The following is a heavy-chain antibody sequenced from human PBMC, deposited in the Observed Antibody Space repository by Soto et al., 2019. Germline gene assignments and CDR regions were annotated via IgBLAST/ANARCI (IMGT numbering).Heavy chain of an antibody. J-gene: IGHJ5*02. CDR3: ARRFKTRGYWFDP. CDR2: IYYSGST. D-gene: IGHD1-7*01. V-gene: IGHV4-39*01. CDR1: GGSISSSSFY. Sequence: NPSETLSLTCTVSGGSISSSSFYWGWIRQSPGKGLEYIGSIYYSGSTYYNPSLKSRVTIYADTSRNQFSLKLSSVTAADTAAYYCARRFKTRGYWFDPWGQGTLVTVSS.